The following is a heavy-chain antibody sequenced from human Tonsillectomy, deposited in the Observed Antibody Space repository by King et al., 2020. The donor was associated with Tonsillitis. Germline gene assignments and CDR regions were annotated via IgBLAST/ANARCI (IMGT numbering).Heavy chain of an antibody. D-gene: IGHD1-26*01. V-gene: IGHV3-21*01. Sequence: VQLVESGGGLVKPGGSLRLSCAASGFTFSTYSMNWVRQAPGKGLEWVSSISPSSGYIYYADSMKGRFTSSRDNAENSLYLQMNSLRAEDTAVYYCARGHSGSYQRGDAFDIWGQGTMVTVSS. J-gene: IGHJ3*02. CDR1: GFTFSTYS. CDR2: ISPSSGYI. CDR3: ARGHSGSYQRGDAFDI.